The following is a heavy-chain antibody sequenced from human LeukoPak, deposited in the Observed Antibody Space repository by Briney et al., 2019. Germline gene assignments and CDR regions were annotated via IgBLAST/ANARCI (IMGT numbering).Heavy chain of an antibody. CDR1: GFTFSDYY. CDR3: ATNLIGAGEYFQQ. CDR2: ISSGGDIM. D-gene: IGHD2/OR15-2a*01. J-gene: IGHJ1*01. V-gene: IGHV3-11*01. Sequence: GGSLRLSCAASGFTFSDYYVSWIRQAPGKGLQWVSYISSGGDIMHYADSVKGRFTSSRDNAKNSGYLEMNSLGAEDTAVYYCATNLIGAGEYFQQWGQGTLVTVSS.